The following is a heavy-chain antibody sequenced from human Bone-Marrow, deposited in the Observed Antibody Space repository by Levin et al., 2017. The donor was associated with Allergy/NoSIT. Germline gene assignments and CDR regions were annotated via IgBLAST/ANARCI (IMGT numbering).Heavy chain of an antibody. CDR3: ARAAALTSPLTY. J-gene: IGHJ4*02. CDR2: ISDRNSDI. Sequence: GGSLRLSCAASGFTFSTYYMNWVRQAPGKGLEWVSSISDRNSDIQYADSMKGRCTISRDNTKNSLYLQMNSLRAEGTAVYYCARAAALTSPLTYWGQGTLVTVSS. V-gene: IGHV3-21*01. CDR1: GFTFSTYY. D-gene: IGHD3-9*01.